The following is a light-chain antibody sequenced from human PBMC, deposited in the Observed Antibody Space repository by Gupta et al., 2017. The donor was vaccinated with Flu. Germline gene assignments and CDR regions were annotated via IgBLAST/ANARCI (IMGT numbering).Light chain of an antibody. J-gene: IGLJ1*01. V-gene: IGLV4-60*03. CDR3: ENWNRNTFV. CDR2: VEGSGSY. CDR1: SGHNTNI. Sequence: VLTLSSSASASRPASVKLTCTLTSGHNTNIIAWHQQQPGKGHRFLMKVEGSGSYNKGSGVPDRFSGSSSGADRYITIPNPQSEAEYDYHCENWNRNTFVFGTGTKVTVL.